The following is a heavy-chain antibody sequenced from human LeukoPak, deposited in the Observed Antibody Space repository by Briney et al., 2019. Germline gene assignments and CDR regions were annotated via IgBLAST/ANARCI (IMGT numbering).Heavy chain of an antibody. J-gene: IGHJ4*02. CDR1: GGSISSYY. CDR2: IYYSGST. D-gene: IGHD5-24*01. CDR3: ARGSRDGYNPLHFDY. V-gene: IGHV4-59*01. Sequence: PSETLSLTCTVSGGSISSYYWSWIRQPPGKGLEWIGYIYYSGSTNYNPSLKSRVTISVDTSKNQFSLKLSSVTAADTAVYYCARGSRDGYNPLHFDYWGQGTLVTVSS.